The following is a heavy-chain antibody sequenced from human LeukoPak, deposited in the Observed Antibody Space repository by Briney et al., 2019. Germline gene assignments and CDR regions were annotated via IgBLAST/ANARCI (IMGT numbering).Heavy chain of an antibody. V-gene: IGHV4-39*07. J-gene: IGHJ4*02. CDR3: ARRYQLLWLVTYFDY. CDR1: GGSISSSSYY. Sequence: PSETLSLTCTVSGGSISSSSYYWGWIRQPPGKGLEWIGEINHSGSTNYNPSLKSRVTISVDTSKNQFSLKLSSVTAAGTAVYYCARRYQLLWLVTYFDYWGQGTLVTVSS. CDR2: INHSGST. D-gene: IGHD2-2*01.